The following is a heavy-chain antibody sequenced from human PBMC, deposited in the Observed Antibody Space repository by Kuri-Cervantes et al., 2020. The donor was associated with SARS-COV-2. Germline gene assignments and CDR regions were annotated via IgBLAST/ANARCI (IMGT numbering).Heavy chain of an antibody. J-gene: IGHJ5*02. CDR1: GNTLTELP. D-gene: IGHD2-21*01. V-gene: IGHV1-24*01. Sequence: ASVKVSCKVSGNTLTELPLHWVRQAPGKGLEWMGGFDPEQRETIYAQKFQGRVTMTEDTSTDTAYMELSSLRSEDTAVYYCATGPPGEGPPFDPWGQGTLVTVSS. CDR3: ATGPPGEGPPFDP. CDR2: FDPEQRET.